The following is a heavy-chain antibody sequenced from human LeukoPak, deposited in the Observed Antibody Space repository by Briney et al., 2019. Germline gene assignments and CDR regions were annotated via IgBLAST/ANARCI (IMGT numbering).Heavy chain of an antibody. CDR1: GFTFSSHW. Sequence: GGSLRLSCAASGFTFSSHWMSWVRQAPGKGLEWVANIKQDGSEKYYVDSVKGRFTISRDNAKNSLYLQMNSLRAEDTAVYYCASQASGADRLFDYWGQGTLVTVSP. CDR3: ASQASGADRLFDY. J-gene: IGHJ4*02. D-gene: IGHD2-21*02. CDR2: IKQDGSEK. V-gene: IGHV3-7*01.